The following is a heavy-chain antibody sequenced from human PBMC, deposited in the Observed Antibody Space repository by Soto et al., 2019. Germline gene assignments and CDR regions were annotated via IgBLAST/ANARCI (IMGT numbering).Heavy chain of an antibody. D-gene: IGHD3-9*01. CDR2: IGAYNGNT. CDR3: ARFLLTYDDILTGNAFDY. Sequence: QVQLVQSGAEVKKPGASVKVSCKASGYTFPSYGISWVRQAPGQGLEWMGWIGAYNGNTNYAQRFEGRVTMITDTSTRTAYMELRSLKSDDTAVYFCARFLLTYDDILTGNAFDYWGQGTLVIVSS. CDR1: GYTFPSYG. V-gene: IGHV1-18*04. J-gene: IGHJ4*02.